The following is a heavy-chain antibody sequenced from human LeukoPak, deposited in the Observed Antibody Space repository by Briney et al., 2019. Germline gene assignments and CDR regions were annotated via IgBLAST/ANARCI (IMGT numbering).Heavy chain of an antibody. Sequence: PGGSLRLSCAASGFTFSSYAMSWVRQAPGKGLEWVPAISGSGGSTYYADSVKGRFTISRDNSKDTLYLQMNSLRAEDTAVYYCAKSYLGSYYGAFDIWGQGTMVTVSS. D-gene: IGHD1-26*01. J-gene: IGHJ3*02. CDR3: AKSYLGSYYGAFDI. CDR2: ISGSGGST. V-gene: IGHV3-23*01. CDR1: GFTFSSYA.